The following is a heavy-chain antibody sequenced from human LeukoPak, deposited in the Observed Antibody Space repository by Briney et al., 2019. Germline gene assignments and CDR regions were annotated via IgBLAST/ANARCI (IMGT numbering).Heavy chain of an antibody. V-gene: IGHV3-7*01. CDR2: IKQDGSEK. CDR1: GFTFSIYW. D-gene: IGHD3-10*01. CDR3: ARFGEPQYYYGMDV. J-gene: IGHJ6*02. Sequence: GGSLRLSCAASGFTFSIYWMTWVRQAPGKGLEWVANIKQDGSEKYYVDSVRGRFTISRDNAKNSLYLQMNSLRAEDTAVYYCARFGEPQYYYGMDVWGQGTTVTVSS.